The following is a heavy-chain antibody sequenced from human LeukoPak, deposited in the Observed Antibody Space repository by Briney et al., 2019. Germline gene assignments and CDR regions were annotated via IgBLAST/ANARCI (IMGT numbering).Heavy chain of an antibody. CDR3: ARGRDGYNWIDY. CDR1: GFTFSSCG. D-gene: IGHD5-24*01. CDR2: IWYDGTNK. V-gene: IGHV3-33*01. Sequence: GGSLRLSCAASGFTFSSCGMHWRRQAPGKGLEWVAVIWYDGTNKYYADSVKGRFTISRANSKNTLYLQMDSLRAEDTAVYYCARGRDGYNWIDYWGQGTLVTVSS. J-gene: IGHJ4*02.